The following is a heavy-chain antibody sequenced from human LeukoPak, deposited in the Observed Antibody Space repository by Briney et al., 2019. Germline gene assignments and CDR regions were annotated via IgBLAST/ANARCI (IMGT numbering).Heavy chain of an antibody. CDR2: ISSSSSYI. D-gene: IGHD2-2*01. Sequence: SGGSLRLSCAASGFTFSSYSMNWVRQAPGKGLEWVSSISSSSSYIYYADSVKGRFTISRDNAKNSLYLQMNSLRAEDTAVYYCAREGETHQLLRVDGMDVWGQGTTVTVSS. CDR1: GFTFSSYS. CDR3: AREGETHQLLRVDGMDV. J-gene: IGHJ6*02. V-gene: IGHV3-21*01.